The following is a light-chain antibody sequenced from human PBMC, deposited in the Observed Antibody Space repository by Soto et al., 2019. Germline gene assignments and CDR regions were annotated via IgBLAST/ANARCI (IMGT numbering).Light chain of an antibody. Sequence: EIVMTQSPATLSVTPGGRVTLSCTASQTISGTLAWYQQKPGQAPRLLIHGASTRAPGFPARFSGSGSGTDFTLTISSLQSEDFAVYYCQQYDNWPWTFGQGTKVDIK. J-gene: IGKJ1*01. CDR1: QTISGT. V-gene: IGKV3-15*01. CDR2: GAS. CDR3: QQYDNWPWT.